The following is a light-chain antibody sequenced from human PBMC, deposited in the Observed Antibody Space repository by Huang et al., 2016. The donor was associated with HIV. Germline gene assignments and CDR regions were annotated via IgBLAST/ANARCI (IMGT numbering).Light chain of an antibody. J-gene: IGKJ3*01. V-gene: IGKV3-20*01. CDR2: GAS. CDR1: QSVSSNY. CDR3: QQYGSSPAT. Sequence: EIVLTQSPGTLSLSPGERATLSCRASQSVSSNYLAWYQQKSGQAPRLLIYGASSRATGIPDRCSGSGAGTDLTLTISRLEPEDFAVYYCQQYGSSPATFGPGTKVDIK.